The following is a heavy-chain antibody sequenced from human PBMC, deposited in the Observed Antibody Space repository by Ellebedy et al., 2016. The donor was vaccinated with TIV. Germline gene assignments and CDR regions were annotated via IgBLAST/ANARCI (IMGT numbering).Heavy chain of an antibody. CDR3: ARGAEEQLIRVEYFQH. Sequence: AASVKVSCKASGYTFTSYHMHWPRQAPGQGLEWLGIINPSGDSTTYAQNFQGRVTMTRDTSTRIVYMEMTSLKSDDTGIYYCARGAEEQLIRVEYFQHWGQGTLVTVSS. J-gene: IGHJ1*01. CDR1: GYTFTSYH. V-gene: IGHV1-46*01. D-gene: IGHD6-13*01. CDR2: INPSGDST.